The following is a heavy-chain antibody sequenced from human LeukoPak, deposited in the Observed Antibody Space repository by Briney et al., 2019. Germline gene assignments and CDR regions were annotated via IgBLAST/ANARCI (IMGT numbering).Heavy chain of an antibody. Sequence: VGSLRLSCAASGFTVSSNYMSWVRQAPGKGLEWVSVIYSGGSTYYADSVKGRFTISRDNAKNSLYLQMNSLRAEDTAVYYCAELDITMIGGVWGKGTTVTISS. CDR2: IYSGGST. CDR1: GFTVSSNY. J-gene: IGHJ6*04. V-gene: IGHV3-53*01. CDR3: AELDITMIGGV. D-gene: IGHD3-10*02.